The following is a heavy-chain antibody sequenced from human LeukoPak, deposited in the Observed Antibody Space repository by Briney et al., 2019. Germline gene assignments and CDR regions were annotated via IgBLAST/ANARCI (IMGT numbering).Heavy chain of an antibody. CDR1: GGSISSSSYY. Sequence: SETLSLTCTVSGGSISSSSYYWGWIRQPPGKGLEWIGSIYYSGSTYYNPSLKSRVTISVDTSKNQFSLKLSSVTAADTAVYYCAREGAAQFSMGWFDPWGQGTLVTVSS. CDR2: IYYSGST. V-gene: IGHV4-39*07. D-gene: IGHD6-6*01. J-gene: IGHJ5*02. CDR3: AREGAAQFSMGWFDP.